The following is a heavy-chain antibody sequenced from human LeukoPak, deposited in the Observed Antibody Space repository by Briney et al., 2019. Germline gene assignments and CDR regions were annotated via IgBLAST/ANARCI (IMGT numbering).Heavy chain of an antibody. D-gene: IGHD6-13*01. CDR2: ISSNGGST. J-gene: IGHJ4*02. V-gene: IGHV3-64*01. CDR3: ARGRQQLVLGY. Sequence: PGGSLRLSCAASGFTFSSYAMHWVRQAPGKGLEYVSAISSNGGSTYYANSVKGRFTISRDNSKNTLYLQMGSLRAEDMAVYYCARGRQQLVLGYWGQRTLVTVSS. CDR1: GFTFSSYA.